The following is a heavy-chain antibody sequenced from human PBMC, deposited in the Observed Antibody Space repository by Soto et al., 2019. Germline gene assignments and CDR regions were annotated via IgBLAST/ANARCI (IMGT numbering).Heavy chain of an antibody. J-gene: IGHJ6*03. CDR3: ARDRGYDSVYYYYMDV. D-gene: IGHD5-12*01. V-gene: IGHV1-46*03. Sequence: ASVKVSCKASGYTFTSYYMHWVRQAPGQGLEWMGIINPSGGSTSYAQKLQGRVTMTRDTSTSTVYMELSSLRSEDTAVYYCARDRGYDSVYYYYMDVWGKGTTVTVSS. CDR2: INPSGGST. CDR1: GYTFTSYY.